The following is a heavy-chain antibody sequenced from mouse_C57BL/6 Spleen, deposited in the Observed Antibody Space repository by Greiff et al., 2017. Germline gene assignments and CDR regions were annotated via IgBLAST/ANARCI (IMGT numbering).Heavy chain of an antibody. D-gene: IGHD2-3*01. Sequence: VQLQQSGTVLARPGASVKMSCKTSGYTFTSYWMHWVKQRPGQGLEWIGAIYPGNSDTSYNQKFKGKAKLTAVTSASTAYMELSSLTNEDSAVYYCTRYNGYYAEYYAMDYWGQGTSVTVSS. CDR3: TRYNGYYAEYYAMDY. CDR2: IYPGNSDT. V-gene: IGHV1-5*01. CDR1: GYTFTSYW. J-gene: IGHJ4*01.